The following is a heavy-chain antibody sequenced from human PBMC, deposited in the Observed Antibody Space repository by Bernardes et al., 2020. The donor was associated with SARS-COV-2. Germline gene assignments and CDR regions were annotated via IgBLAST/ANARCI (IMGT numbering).Heavy chain of an antibody. D-gene: IGHD3-10*02. CDR2: ISSSSSYI. CDR1: AFTFSHSS. CDR3: AGEEMATIFGAWGY. Sequence: LFPLASAFTFSHSSINWVRQAPGKGLEWVSSISSSSSYIYTADSVKGRFTISRDNAKNSLYLQMNSLRAEDTAVYYCAGEEMATIFGAWGYWGQGTLVTGYS. J-gene: IGHJ4*02. V-gene: IGHV3-21*01.